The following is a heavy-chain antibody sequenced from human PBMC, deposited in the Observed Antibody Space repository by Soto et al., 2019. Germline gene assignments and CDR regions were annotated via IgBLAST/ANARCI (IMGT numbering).Heavy chain of an antibody. Sequence: ASVKVSCKASGYTFTSYGISWVRQAPGQGLEWMGWISAYNGNTNYAQKLQGRVTMTTDTSTSTAYMELRSLRSDDTAVYYCARDVAVAGTDPWEYWGQGTLVTVSS. D-gene: IGHD6-19*01. CDR1: GYTFTSYG. J-gene: IGHJ4*02. V-gene: IGHV1-18*04. CDR3: ARDVAVAGTDPWEY. CDR2: ISAYNGNT.